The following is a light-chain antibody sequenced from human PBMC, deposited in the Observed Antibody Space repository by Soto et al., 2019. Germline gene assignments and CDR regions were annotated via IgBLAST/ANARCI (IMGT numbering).Light chain of an antibody. CDR1: QSISNW. V-gene: IGKV1-5*01. CDR2: HAS. Sequence: DIEMTQSPSTLPASLGDRVTITCRASQSISNWLAWYQPKPGTAPKVLIYHASNLQSGVPSRFSGSGSGTEFTLTISSLQPDAFATYYCQQYTSYSFGQGTKVDIK. J-gene: IGKJ1*01. CDR3: QQYTSYS.